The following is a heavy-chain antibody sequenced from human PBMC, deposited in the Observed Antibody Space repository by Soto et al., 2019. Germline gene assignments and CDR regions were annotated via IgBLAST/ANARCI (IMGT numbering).Heavy chain of an antibody. CDR2: ITSSSDYI. Sequence: EVQLVESGGGLVKPGGSLRLSCEASGFTFSIYTMTWVRQAPGKGLEWVSSITSSSDYIYHADSVKGRFTISRDNAKNSLYLQMNSLRAEDAAVYYCARVDGYTYSKDYWGQGTLVTVSS. CDR1: GFTFSIYT. CDR3: ARVDGYTYSKDY. V-gene: IGHV3-21*01. J-gene: IGHJ4*02. D-gene: IGHD5-12*01.